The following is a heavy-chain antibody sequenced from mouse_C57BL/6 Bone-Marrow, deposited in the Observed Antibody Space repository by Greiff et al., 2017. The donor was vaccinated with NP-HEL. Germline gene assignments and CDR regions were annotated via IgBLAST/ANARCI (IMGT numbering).Heavy chain of an antibody. J-gene: IGHJ2*01. D-gene: IGHD1-1*01. CDR2: ISSGGSYT. V-gene: IGHV5-6*01. CDR1: GFTFSSYG. CDR3: ARQGSSYDY. Sequence: EVQGVESGGDLVKPGGSLKLSCAASGFTFSSYGMSWVRQTPDKRLEWVATISSGGSYTYYPDSVKGRFTISRDNAKNTLYLQMSSLKSEDTAMYYCARQGSSYDYWGQGTTLTVSS.